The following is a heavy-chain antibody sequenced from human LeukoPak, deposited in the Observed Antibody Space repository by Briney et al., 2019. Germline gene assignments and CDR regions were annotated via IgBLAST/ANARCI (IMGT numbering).Heavy chain of an antibody. D-gene: IGHD5-24*01. J-gene: IGHJ2*01. CDR3: AKGWLNWYFDL. CDR2: ISGGGGGT. CDR1: GLTFSTST. V-gene: IGHV3-23*01. Sequence: GSLRLSCAASGLTFSTSTMSWVRQAPGKGLECVSGISGGGGGTYYADSVKGRFTISRDNSKNTLFLQMNSLRAEDTAVYYCAKGWLNWYFDLWGRGTLVTVSS.